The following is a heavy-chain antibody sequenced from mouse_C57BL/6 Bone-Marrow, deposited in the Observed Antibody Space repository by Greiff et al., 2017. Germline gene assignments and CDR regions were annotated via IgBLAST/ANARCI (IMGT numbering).Heavy chain of an antibody. CDR3: ARREITTVENFDY. J-gene: IGHJ2*01. V-gene: IGHV1-55*01. D-gene: IGHD1-1*01. CDR2: IYPGSGST. CDR1: GYTFTSYW. Sequence: QVQLKQPGAELVKPGASVKMSCKASGYTFTSYWITWVKQRPGQGLEWIGDIYPGSGSTNYNEKFKSKATLTVDTSSSTAYMQLSSLTSEDSAVYYCARREITTVENFDYWGQGTTLTVSS.